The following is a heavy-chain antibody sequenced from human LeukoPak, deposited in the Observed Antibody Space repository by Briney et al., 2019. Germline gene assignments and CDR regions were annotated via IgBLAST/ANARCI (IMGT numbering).Heavy chain of an antibody. CDR1: GYTFTSYG. CDR2: VSAYNGNT. Sequence: ASVKVSCKASGYTFTSYGISWVRQAPEQGLEWMGWVSAYNGNTNYAQKFQGRVTMTTDTPTSTVYMELRSLRSDDTAVYYCGRHDGGSGWPWLGIDYWGQGTLVTVSS. D-gene: IGHD6-25*01. CDR3: GRHDGGSGWPWLGIDY. J-gene: IGHJ4*02. V-gene: IGHV1-18*01.